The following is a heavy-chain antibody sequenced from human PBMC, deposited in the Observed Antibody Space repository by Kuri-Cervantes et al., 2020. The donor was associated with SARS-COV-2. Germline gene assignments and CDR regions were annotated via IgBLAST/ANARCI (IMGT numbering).Heavy chain of an antibody. CDR1: RFPFSSYW. CDR2: IKEDGSER. D-gene: IGHD6-13*01. Sequence: GESLKISCAASRFPFSSYWMSWVRQAPGKGLEWMANIKEDGSERYYVDSVKGRFTISRDNAKNSLYLQMNNLRAEDTAVYYCARFVIGRAISTAGPGFFDYWGQGTLVTVSS. J-gene: IGHJ4*02. V-gene: IGHV3-7*03. CDR3: ARFVIGRAISTAGPGFFDY.